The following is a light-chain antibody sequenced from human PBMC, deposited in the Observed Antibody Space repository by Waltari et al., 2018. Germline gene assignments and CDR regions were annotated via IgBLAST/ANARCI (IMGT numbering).Light chain of an antibody. Sequence: EIVMTQSPATLSVSPGERATPSCRASQSVNSNLAWYQQKLGQAPRLLIYGASTRATGIPARFSGSGSGTEFTLTISSLQSEDFAVYHCQQYNNWPLTFGGGTKVEIK. CDR2: GAS. J-gene: IGKJ4*01. CDR1: QSVNSN. V-gene: IGKV3-15*01. CDR3: QQYNNWPLT.